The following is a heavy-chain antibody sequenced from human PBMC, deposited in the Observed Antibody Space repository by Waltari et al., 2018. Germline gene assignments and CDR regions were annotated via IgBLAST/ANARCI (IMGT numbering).Heavy chain of an antibody. CDR3: AKDSGWYYFDS. V-gene: IGHV3-23*01. J-gene: IGHJ4*02. D-gene: IGHD6-19*01. CDR1: GFRFSIYG. CDR2: ISGTGGSA. Sequence: EVHLLESGGGVVQPGGSLRLSCKASGFRFSIYGMHWVRQAPGQGREWVSFISGTGGSANHADSVKGRFTVSRDNSGNTLYLQMNSLRADDTAIYYCAKDSGWYYFDSWGQGTLVTVS.